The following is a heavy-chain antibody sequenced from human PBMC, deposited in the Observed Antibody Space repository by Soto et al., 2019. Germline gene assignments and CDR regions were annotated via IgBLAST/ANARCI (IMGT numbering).Heavy chain of an antibody. CDR2: ISWNSGSI. CDR1: GFTFDDYA. D-gene: IGHD2-2*01. J-gene: IGHJ6*04. V-gene: IGHV3-9*01. CDR3: AKDGGGYCSSTSCFLDV. Sequence: GGSLRLSCAASGFTFDDYAMHWVRQAPGKGLEWVSGISWNSGSIGYADSVKGRFTISSDNAKNSLYLQMNSLRAEDTALYYCAKDGGGYCSSTSCFLDVWGKGTTVTVSS.